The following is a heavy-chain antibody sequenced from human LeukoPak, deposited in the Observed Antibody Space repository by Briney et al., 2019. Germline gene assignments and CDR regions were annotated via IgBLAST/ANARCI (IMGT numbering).Heavy chain of an antibody. J-gene: IGHJ4*02. D-gene: IGHD3-3*01. CDR3: AREVGGGYYFYFDY. V-gene: IGHV4-59*01. CDR2: IYYSGST. CDR1: GGSISSYY. Sequence: SETLSLTCTVSGGSISSYYWSWIRQPPGKGLEWVGYIYYSGSTNYNPSLKSRVTISVDTSKNQFSLKLSSVTAADTAVYYCAREVGGGYYFYFDYWGQGTLVTVSS.